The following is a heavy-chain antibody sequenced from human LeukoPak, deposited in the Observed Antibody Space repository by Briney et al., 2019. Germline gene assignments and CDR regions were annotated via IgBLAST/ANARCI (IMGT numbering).Heavy chain of an antibody. J-gene: IGHJ4*02. CDR3: ARGPPHPYGGYDEYYFDY. CDR1: GYTFTSYG. D-gene: IGHD5-12*01. Sequence: GASVKVSCKASGYTFTSYGISWVRQAPGQGLEWMGWISAYNGNTNYAQKLQGRVTMTTDTSTSTAYMELRSLRSDDTAVYYCARGPPHPYGGYDEYYFDYWGQGTLVTVSS. V-gene: IGHV1-18*01. CDR2: ISAYNGNT.